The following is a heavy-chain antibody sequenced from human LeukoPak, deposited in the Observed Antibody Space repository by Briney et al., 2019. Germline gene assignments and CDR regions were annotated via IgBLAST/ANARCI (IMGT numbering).Heavy chain of an antibody. CDR3: ATEKVGAYDS. Sequence: ASVKVSCKASGYTFTSYGISWVRQAPGQGLEWMGGFDPEVGETIYAQKFQGRVTMTEDTSTDTAYMELSSLRSEDTAAYYCATEKVGAYDSWGQGTLVTVSS. CDR1: GYTFTSYG. CDR2: FDPEVGET. J-gene: IGHJ4*02. D-gene: IGHD1-26*01. V-gene: IGHV1-24*01.